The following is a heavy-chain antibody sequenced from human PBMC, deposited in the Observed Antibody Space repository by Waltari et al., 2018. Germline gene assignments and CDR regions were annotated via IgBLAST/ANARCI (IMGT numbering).Heavy chain of an antibody. V-gene: IGHV3-49*03. Sequence: EVQLVESGGGLVQPGRSLRLSCTASGFTFGDYAMSWFRQAPGKGLEWVGFIRSKAYGGTTEYAASVKGRFTISRDDSKSIAYLQMTSLKTEDTAVYYCTRDNDIVAAFFDYWGQGTLVTVSS. J-gene: IGHJ4*02. D-gene: IGHD3-9*01. CDR3: TRDNDIVAAFFDY. CDR1: GFTFGDYA. CDR2: IRSKAYGGTT.